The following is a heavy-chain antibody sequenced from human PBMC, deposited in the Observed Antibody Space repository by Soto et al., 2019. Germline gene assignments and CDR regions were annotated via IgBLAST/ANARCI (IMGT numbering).Heavy chain of an antibody. CDR3: AKGIAAAGTLSGMDV. CDR1: GFTFSSYG. Sequence: QVQLVESGGGVVQPGRSLRLSCAASGFTFSSYGMNWVRQAPGKGLEWVAVISYDGSNKYYADSVKGRFTISRDNSKNTLYLQMNSLRAEDTAVYYCAKGIAAAGTLSGMDVWGQGTTVTVSS. D-gene: IGHD6-13*01. J-gene: IGHJ6*02. CDR2: ISYDGSNK. V-gene: IGHV3-30*18.